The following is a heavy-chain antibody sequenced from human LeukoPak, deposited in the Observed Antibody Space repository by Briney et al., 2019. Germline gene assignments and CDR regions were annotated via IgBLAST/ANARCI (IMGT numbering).Heavy chain of an antibody. J-gene: IGHJ4*02. CDR2: IDANNGDT. CDR1: GYTFTSYG. D-gene: IGHD5-12*01. V-gene: IGHV1-18*01. Sequence: ASVKVSCKASGYTFTSYGISWVRQAPGQGLEWMGWIDANNGDTNYARKLQGRITMTTDTSTSTAYMELRSLRSDDTAMYYRARDPTGGYDFDYWGQGTLVTVSS. CDR3: ARDPTGGYDFDY.